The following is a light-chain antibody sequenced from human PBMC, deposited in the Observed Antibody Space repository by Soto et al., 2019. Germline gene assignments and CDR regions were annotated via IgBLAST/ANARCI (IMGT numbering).Light chain of an antibody. J-gene: IGKJ1*01. CDR3: QQFGTPPWT. Sequence: DIVLTQSPGTLSLSPGERATLSCRASQDVLNNYLAWFQQKPGQAPRLLISAISTRASGIPDRFSGSGSGTHFNLTISRLEPEDFEVYYCQQFGTPPWTLGPGTKVDIK. CDR1: QDVLNNY. V-gene: IGKV3-20*01. CDR2: AIS.